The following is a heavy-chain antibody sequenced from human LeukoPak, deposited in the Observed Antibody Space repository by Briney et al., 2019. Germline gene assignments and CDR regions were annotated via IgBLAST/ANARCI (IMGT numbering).Heavy chain of an antibody. CDR3: AKVAEVGATGYYYYMDV. V-gene: IGHV4-61*09. J-gene: IGHJ6*03. CDR1: GGSISSGSYY. Sequence: SETLSLTCTVSGGSISSGSYYCSWIRQPAGKRLEWIGHIYRSGSTNYNPSLKSRVTISVDTSKNQFSLKLRSVTDAETAVYYCAKVAEVGATGYYYYMDVWGKGTTVTIYS. D-gene: IGHD1-26*01. CDR2: IYRSGST.